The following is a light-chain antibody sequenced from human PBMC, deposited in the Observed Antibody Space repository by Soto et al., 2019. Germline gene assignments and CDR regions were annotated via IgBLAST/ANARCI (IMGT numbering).Light chain of an antibody. V-gene: IGKV1-39*01. J-gene: IGKJ1*01. CDR1: QGISTY. CDR3: QHSAMWT. Sequence: DIQMTQSPSTLSASVGDRVTITCRASQGISTYLNWYQQKPGKAPKLLIYAASSLQSGVPPRFSGSGSETDFTLTISRLQPEDFATYTCQHSAMWTFGQGAKVDI. CDR2: AAS.